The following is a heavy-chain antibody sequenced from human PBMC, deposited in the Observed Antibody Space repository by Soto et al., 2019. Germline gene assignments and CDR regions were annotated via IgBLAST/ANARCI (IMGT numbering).Heavy chain of an antibody. Sequence: PSETLSLTCAVSGGSVSSGGYSWSWIRQPPGNGLEWIGYIYHSGSTYYNPSLKSRVTISVDRSKNQFSLKLSSVTAADTAVYYCARYSGPYYFDYLGQGTLVTVSS. CDR2: IYHSGST. CDR3: ARYSGPYYFDY. V-gene: IGHV4-30-2*01. CDR1: GGSVSSGGYS. J-gene: IGHJ4*02. D-gene: IGHD5-12*01.